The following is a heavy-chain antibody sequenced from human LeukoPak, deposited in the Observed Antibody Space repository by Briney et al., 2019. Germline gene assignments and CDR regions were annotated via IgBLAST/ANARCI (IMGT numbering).Heavy chain of an antibody. J-gene: IGHJ4*02. Sequence: ASVKVSCKASGYTFTSYDVNWVRQATGQGLEWMGCVSPNSANTAYAQKFQGRVTMTRNTSISTAYMELSSLRSEDTAVYYCAIKLSSGGYWGQGTLVTVSS. CDR3: AIKLSSGGY. CDR1: GYTFTSYD. V-gene: IGHV1-8*01. D-gene: IGHD3-22*01. CDR2: VSPNSANT.